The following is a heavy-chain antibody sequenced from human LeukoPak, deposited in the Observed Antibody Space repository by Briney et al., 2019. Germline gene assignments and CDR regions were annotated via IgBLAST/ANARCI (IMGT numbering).Heavy chain of an antibody. V-gene: IGHV3-7*03. D-gene: IGHD1-26*01. CDR3: TRDYRGTFDY. J-gene: IGHJ4*02. Sequence: GGSLRLSCVASGFTYNTYWMSWVRQAPGKGLKWVANIKHDGGEKNYVDSVKGRFTISRGNAKNSLYLQMNSLRAEDTAIYYCTRDYRGTFDYWGQGTLVTVSS. CDR2: IKHDGGEK. CDR1: GFTYNTYW.